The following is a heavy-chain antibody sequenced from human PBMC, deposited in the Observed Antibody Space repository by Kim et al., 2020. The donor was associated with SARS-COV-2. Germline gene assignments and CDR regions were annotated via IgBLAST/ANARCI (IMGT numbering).Heavy chain of an antibody. V-gene: IGHV4-59*01. CDR1: GGSISSYY. CDR2: IYYSGST. Sequence: SETLSLTCTVSGGSISSYYWSWIRQPPGKGLEWTGYIYYSGSTNYNPSLKSRVTISVDTSKNQFSLKLSSVTAADTAVYYCARDGGFGELWGYYYYYGMDVWGQGTTVTVSS. D-gene: IGHD3-16*01. J-gene: IGHJ6*02. CDR3: ARDGGFGELWGYYYYYGMDV.